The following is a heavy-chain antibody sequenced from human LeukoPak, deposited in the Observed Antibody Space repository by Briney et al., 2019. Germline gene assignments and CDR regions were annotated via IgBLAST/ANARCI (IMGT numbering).Heavy chain of an antibody. J-gene: IGHJ5*02. Sequence: SETLSLTCTVSGYSISSGNYWGWIRQPPGKGLEWIGSIYHSGSTYYNPSLKSRVTISVDTSKNQFSLKLSSVTAADTAVYYCARDSGTTGEVKFDPWGQGTLVTVSA. CDR2: IYHSGST. D-gene: IGHD3-10*01. CDR1: GYSISSGNY. V-gene: IGHV4-38-2*02. CDR3: ARDSGTTGEVKFDP.